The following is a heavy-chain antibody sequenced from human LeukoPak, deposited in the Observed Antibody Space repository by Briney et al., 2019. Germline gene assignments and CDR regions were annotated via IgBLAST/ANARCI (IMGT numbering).Heavy chain of an antibody. V-gene: IGHV4-59*01. D-gene: IGHD3-10*01. Sequence: SETLSLTCTVSGGSISIYYWSWIRQPPGKGLEWIGYIYYSGSTNYNPSLKSRVTISVDTSKNQFSLKLSSVTAADTAVYYCARGGDDGYYYYYTDVWGKGTTVTVSS. CDR2: IYYSGST. CDR1: GGSISIYY. J-gene: IGHJ6*03. CDR3: ARGGDDGYYYYYTDV.